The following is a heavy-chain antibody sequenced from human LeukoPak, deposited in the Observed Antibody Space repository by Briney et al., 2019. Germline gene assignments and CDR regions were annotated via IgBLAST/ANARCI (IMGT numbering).Heavy chain of an antibody. CDR1: GGSFSGYY. D-gene: IGHD3-3*01. V-gene: IGHV4-34*01. Sequence: PSETLSLTCAVYGGSFSGYYWSWIRQPPGKGLEWIGEINHSGSTNYNPSLKSRVTISVDTSKNQFSLKLSSVTAADTAVYYCASLSSPLGVPFERFLEWSFPGWFDPWGQGTLVTVSS. CDR2: INHSGST. CDR3: ASLSSPLGVPFERFLEWSFPGWFDP. J-gene: IGHJ5*02.